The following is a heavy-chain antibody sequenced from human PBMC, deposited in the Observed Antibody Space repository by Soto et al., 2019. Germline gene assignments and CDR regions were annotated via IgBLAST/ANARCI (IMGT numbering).Heavy chain of an antibody. J-gene: IGHJ4*02. CDR2: IYYTGLS. Sequence: PSETLSLTCTVSGGSISSYYWSWIRQPPGKGLEWIGYIYYTGLSNSNPSLNSRVTMSVDTSKNQFSLKLSSVTAADTAVYYCARTVIGGFDYWGQGTLVTVSS. CDR3: ARTVIGGFDY. V-gene: IGHV4-59*01. D-gene: IGHD3-16*02. CDR1: GGSISSYY.